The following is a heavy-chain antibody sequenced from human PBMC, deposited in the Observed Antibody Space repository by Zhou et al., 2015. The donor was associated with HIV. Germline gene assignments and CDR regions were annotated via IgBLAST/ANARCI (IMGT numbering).Heavy chain of an antibody. J-gene: IGHJ6*03. CDR1: GFTVSSNY. Sequence: VQLAESGGGLVQPGGSLRLSCAASGFTVSSNYMSWVRQAPGKGLEWVSVIYSGGSTYYADSVKGRFTISRDNSKNTLYLQMNSLRAEDTAVYYCARVLRFLEWLPYYMDVWGKGTTVTVSS. D-gene: IGHD3-3*01. CDR2: IYSGGST. CDR3: ARVLRFLEWLPYYMDV. V-gene: IGHV3-66*02.